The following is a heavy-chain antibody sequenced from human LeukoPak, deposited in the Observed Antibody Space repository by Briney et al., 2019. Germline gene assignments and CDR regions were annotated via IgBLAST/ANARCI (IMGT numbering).Heavy chain of an antibody. CDR2: ISGSGGST. J-gene: IGHJ3*02. CDR1: GFTFSSYA. CDR3: AKDRSLSVVTAFDAFDI. Sequence: GGSLRLSCAASGFTFSSYAMSWVRQAPGRGLEWVSAISGSGGSTYYADSVKGRFTISRDNSKNTLYLQMNSLGAEDTAVYYCAKDRSLSVVTAFDAFDIWGQGTMVTVSS. V-gene: IGHV3-23*01. D-gene: IGHD2-21*02.